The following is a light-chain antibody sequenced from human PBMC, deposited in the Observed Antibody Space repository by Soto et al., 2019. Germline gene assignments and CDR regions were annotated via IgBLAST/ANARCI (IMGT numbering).Light chain of an antibody. J-gene: IGLJ1*01. Sequence: QSVLTQPASVSGSPGQSITISCTGTSSDVGGYNYVSWYQHHPGKAPRLMIYEVSNRPSGVSDRFSGSESGNTASLTISGLLAEDEADYYCSSYTSISTYVFGTGTKLTVL. CDR3: SSYTSISTYV. CDR2: EVS. CDR1: SSDVGGYNY. V-gene: IGLV2-14*01.